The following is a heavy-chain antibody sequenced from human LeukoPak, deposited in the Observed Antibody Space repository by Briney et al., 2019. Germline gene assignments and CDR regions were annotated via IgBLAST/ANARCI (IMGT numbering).Heavy chain of an antibody. CDR2: IRYDGSNK. CDR1: GFTFCSYG. CDR3: AKDFEFFGVVNNPFEY. J-gene: IGHJ4*02. Sequence: PEGSLRLSCAASGFTFCSYGMHWVRQAPGKGLEWVAFIRYDGSNKYYADSVKGRFTISRDNSKNTLYLQMNSLRAEDTAVYYCAKDFEFFGVVNNPFEYWGQGTLVTVSS. D-gene: IGHD3-3*01. V-gene: IGHV3-30*02.